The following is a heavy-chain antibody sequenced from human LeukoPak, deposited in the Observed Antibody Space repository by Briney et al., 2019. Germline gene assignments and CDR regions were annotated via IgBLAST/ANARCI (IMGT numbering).Heavy chain of an antibody. V-gene: IGHV3-74*01. CDR1: GFTFSSFW. D-gene: IGHD2-15*01. CDR3: ARVLRYCSGGNCYSGGLGYMDV. CDR2: INSAGSNT. J-gene: IGHJ6*03. Sequence: GGSLRLSCAASGFTFSSFWMHWVRQVPGRGLVWVSLINSAGSNTRYADSVKGRFTISRDNTKNTLHLQMNSLRAEDTAVYYCARVLRYCSGGNCYSGGLGYMDVWGKGTTVTISS.